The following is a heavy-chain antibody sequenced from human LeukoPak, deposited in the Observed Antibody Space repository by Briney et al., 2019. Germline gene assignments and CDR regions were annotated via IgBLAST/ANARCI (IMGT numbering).Heavy chain of an antibody. Sequence: GASVKVSCKASGYTFTSYHINWVRQATGQGLEWVGWMNPNNSDIGYAQKFQGRVTMTRNTSIGTAYMELSSLSSEDTAIYYCVRVPPGTTIYAYWGQGTLVTVSS. J-gene: IGHJ4*02. V-gene: IGHV1-8*01. CDR1: GYTFTSYH. CDR2: MNPNNSDI. CDR3: VRVPPGTTIYAY. D-gene: IGHD1-14*01.